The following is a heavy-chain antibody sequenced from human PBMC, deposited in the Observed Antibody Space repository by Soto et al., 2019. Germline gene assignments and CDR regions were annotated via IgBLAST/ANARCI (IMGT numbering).Heavy chain of an antibody. J-gene: IGHJ6*02. CDR3: ARGPFLITFGGVAGGMDV. CDR1: GGSISSYY. CDR2: IYTSGST. D-gene: IGHD3-16*01. V-gene: IGHV4-4*07. Sequence: SETLSLTCTVSGGSISSYYWSWSRQPAGKGLEWIGRIYTSGSTNYNPSLKSRVTMSVDTSKNQFSLKLSSVTAADTAVYYCARGPFLITFGGVAGGMDVWGQGTTVTVS.